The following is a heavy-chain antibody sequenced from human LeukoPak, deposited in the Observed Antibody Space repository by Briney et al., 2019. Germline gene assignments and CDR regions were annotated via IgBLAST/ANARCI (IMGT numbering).Heavy chain of an antibody. CDR1: GFTFSDYY. J-gene: IGHJ4*02. V-gene: IGHV3-11*01. Sequence: PGGCLRLSCAASGFTFSDYYMSWIRQAPGKGLEWVSYISSSGSTIYYADSVKGRFTIARDNAKNSLYLQMNSLRAEDTAVYYCVLERRLLYYWGQGTLVTVSS. CDR3: VLERRLLYY. CDR2: ISSSGSTI. D-gene: IGHD1-1*01.